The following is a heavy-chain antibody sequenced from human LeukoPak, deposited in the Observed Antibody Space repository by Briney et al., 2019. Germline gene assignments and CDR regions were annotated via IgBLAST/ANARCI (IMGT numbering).Heavy chain of an antibody. V-gene: IGHV4-39*07. CDR2: INHSGST. Sequence: SETLSLTCTVSGASVSSLSYYWGWIRQPPGKGLEWIGEINHSGSTNYNPSLKSRVTISVDTSKNQFSLKLSSVTAADTAVYYCARVLRWFDPWGQGTLVTVSS. J-gene: IGHJ5*02. D-gene: IGHD3-9*01. CDR1: GASVSSLSYY. CDR3: ARVLRWFDP.